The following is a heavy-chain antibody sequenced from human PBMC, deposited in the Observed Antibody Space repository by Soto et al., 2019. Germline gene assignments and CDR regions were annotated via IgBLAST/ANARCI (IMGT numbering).Heavy chain of an antibody. CDR2: IRSKIHGGTM. D-gene: IGHD6-13*01. V-gene: IGHV3-49*03. J-gene: IGHJ4*02. CDR3: TRGRHSSNWSGYYFDY. Sequence: PGGSLRLSCATSGFTFRDYGMGWFRQAPGKGPEWVGFIRSKIHGGTMEYAASVRGRVSVSRDDSKSIAYLQMTGLRSEDTALYYCTRGRHSSNWSGYYFDYWGQGTPVTVSS. CDR1: GFTFRDYG.